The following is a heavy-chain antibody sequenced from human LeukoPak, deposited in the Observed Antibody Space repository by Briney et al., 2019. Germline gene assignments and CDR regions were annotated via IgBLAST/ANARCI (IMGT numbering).Heavy chain of an antibody. J-gene: IGHJ4*02. Sequence: GGSLRLSCAASGFTFSSYGMHWVRQAPGKGLEWVAVIWYDGSNKYYADSVKGRFTISRDISKNTVFLQMNSLRAEDTAVYYCARNFGTSYNSWGQGILVTVSS. CDR2: IWYDGSNK. CDR3: ARNFGTSYNS. D-gene: IGHD2-2*01. CDR1: GFTFSSYG. V-gene: IGHV3-33*01.